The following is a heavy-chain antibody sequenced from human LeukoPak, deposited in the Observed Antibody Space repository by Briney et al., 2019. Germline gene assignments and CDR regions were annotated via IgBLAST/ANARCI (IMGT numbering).Heavy chain of an antibody. CDR1: GGSISGYY. CDR3: ARHISLWKWFDP. J-gene: IGHJ5*02. D-gene: IGHD2-21*01. Sequence: SETLSLTCTVSGGSISGYYWSWIRQPPGKGLEWIGYIYYSGSANYNPSLKSRVTISVDTSKNQLSLKVNSVTAADTAVYYCARHISLWKWFDPWGQGTLVTVSS. CDR2: IYYSGSA. V-gene: IGHV4-59*08.